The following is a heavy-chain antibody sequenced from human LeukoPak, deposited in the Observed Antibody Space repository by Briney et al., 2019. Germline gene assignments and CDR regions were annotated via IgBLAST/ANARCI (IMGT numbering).Heavy chain of an antibody. CDR3: ARYDFWSGFDY. D-gene: IGHD3-3*01. V-gene: IGHV1-3*01. Sequence: ASVKVSCKASGYTFTGYAMHWVRQAPGQRLEWMGWINAGNGNTKYSQKFQGRVTITRDTSASTAYMELSSLRSEDTAVYYCARYDFWSGFDYWGQGTLVTVSS. CDR2: INAGNGNT. CDR1: GYTFTGYA. J-gene: IGHJ4*02.